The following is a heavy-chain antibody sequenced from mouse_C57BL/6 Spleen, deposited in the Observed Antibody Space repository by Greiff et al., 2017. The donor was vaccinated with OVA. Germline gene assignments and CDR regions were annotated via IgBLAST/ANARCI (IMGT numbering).Heavy chain of an antibody. D-gene: IGHD3-2*02. Sequence: QVQLQQSGAELVKPGASVKMSCKASGYTFTSYWITWVKQRPGQGLEWIGDIYPGSGSTNYNEKFKSKATLTVDTSSSTAYMQLSSLTSEESTVYYWAVDSSCYRGWFAYWGQGTLVTVSA. J-gene: IGHJ3*01. V-gene: IGHV1-55*01. CDR1: GYTFTSYW. CDR3: AVDSSCYRGWFAY. CDR2: IYPGSGST.